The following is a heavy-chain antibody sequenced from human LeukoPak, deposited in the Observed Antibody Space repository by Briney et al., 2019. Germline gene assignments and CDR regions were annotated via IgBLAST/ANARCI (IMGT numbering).Heavy chain of an antibody. CDR3: AKDRDYGSGSYLGY. V-gene: IGHV3-33*06. CDR1: GFTFSSYG. D-gene: IGHD4-17*01. CDR2: IWYDGSNK. J-gene: IGHJ4*02. Sequence: GGSLRLSCAASGFTFSSYGMHWVRQAPGKGQEWVAVIWYDGSNKYYADSVKGRFTISRDNSKNTLYLQMNSLRAEDTAVYYCAKDRDYGSGSYLGYWGQGTLVTVSS.